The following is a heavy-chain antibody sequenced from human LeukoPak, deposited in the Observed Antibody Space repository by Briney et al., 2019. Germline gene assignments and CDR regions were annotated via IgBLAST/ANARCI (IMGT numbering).Heavy chain of an antibody. CDR2: IYYSGST. D-gene: IGHD6-19*01. V-gene: IGHV4-39*01. J-gene: IGHJ4*02. CDR3: ASQSSGWYAYDY. CDR1: GGSFSGYY. Sequence: SETLSLTCAVYGGSFSGYYWGWIRQPPGKGLEWIGSIYYSGSTYYNPSLKSRVTISVDTSKNQFSLKLSSVTAADTAVYYCASQSSGWYAYDYWGQGTLVTVSS.